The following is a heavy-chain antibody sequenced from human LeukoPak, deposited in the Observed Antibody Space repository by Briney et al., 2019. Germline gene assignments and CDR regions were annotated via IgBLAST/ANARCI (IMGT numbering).Heavy chain of an antibody. V-gene: IGHV4-39*01. CDR2: IYYSGST. CDR3: ARRGQIGYSYGFVDY. Sequence: SETLSLTCTVSGGSISSSSYYWGWIRQPPGKGLEWIGSIYYSGSTYYNPSLKSRVTISVDTSKNQFSLKLSSVTAADTAVYYCARRGQIGYSYGFVDYWGQGTLVTVSS. D-gene: IGHD5-18*01. J-gene: IGHJ4*02. CDR1: GGSISSSSYY.